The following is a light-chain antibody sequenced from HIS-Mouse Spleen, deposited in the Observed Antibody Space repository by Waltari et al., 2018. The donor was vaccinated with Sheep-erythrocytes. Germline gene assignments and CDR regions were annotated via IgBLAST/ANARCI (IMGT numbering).Light chain of an antibody. V-gene: IGKV1-5*03. CDR3: QQYNSYSPLT. CDR2: KAS. Sequence: DIQMTQSPSTLSASVGDRVTITCRASQGISSWLAWYQQKPGKAPKPLIYKASSLESGVPSRFSGSGSGTEFTLTISSLQPDDFATYYCQQYNSYSPLTFGGGTKVEIK. CDR1: QGISSW. J-gene: IGKJ4*01.